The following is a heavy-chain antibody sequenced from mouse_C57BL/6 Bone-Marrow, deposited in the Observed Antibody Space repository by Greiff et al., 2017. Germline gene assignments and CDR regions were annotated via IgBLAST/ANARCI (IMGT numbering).Heavy chain of an antibody. J-gene: IGHJ2*01. D-gene: IGHD1-1*01. CDR1: GYTFTSYW. CDR3: ARDLLYYYGYYFDY. CDR2: IDPNSGGT. V-gene: IGHV1-72*01. Sequence: VQLQQPGAELVKPGASVKLSCKASGYTFTSYWMHWVKQRPGRGLEWIGSIDPNSGGTKYNEKFKSKATLTVDKPSSTAYMQLSSLTSEDSAVFYWARDLLYYYGYYFDYWGQGTTLTVSS.